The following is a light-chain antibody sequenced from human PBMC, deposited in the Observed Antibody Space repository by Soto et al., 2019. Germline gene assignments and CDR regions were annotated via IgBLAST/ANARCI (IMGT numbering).Light chain of an antibody. J-gene: IGKJ2*01. Sequence: EIVLTQSPGTLSLSPGERATLSCRASQSVSNNYLAWYQQKPGQAPRLLIYGASSRATDIPDRFSGSGSGTDFTLTISRLEPEDFAVYYCQQYGTSPRPYTFGPGTKLEIK. CDR1: QSVSNNY. CDR3: QQYGTSPRPYT. CDR2: GAS. V-gene: IGKV3-20*01.